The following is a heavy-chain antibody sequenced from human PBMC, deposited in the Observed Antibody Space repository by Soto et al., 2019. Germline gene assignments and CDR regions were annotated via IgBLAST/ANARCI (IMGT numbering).Heavy chain of an antibody. CDR2: ISYTGSTI. CDR3: ARGLRNYYDRSGLHY. V-gene: IGHV3-48*03. J-gene: IGHJ4*02. CDR1: EFTFSNYE. Sequence: EVQLVESGGGLVQPGGSLRLSCVGSEFTFSNYEMNWVRQAPGKGLEGVSYISYTGSTIYYADSVRGRFTISRDNSKNSLYLQMNSLRAEDTAVYYCARGLRNYYDRSGLHYWGQGTLVTVSS. D-gene: IGHD3-22*01.